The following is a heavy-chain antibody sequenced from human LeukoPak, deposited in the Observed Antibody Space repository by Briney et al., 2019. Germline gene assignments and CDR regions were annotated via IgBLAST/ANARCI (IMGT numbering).Heavy chain of an antibody. Sequence: GGSLRLSCAASGFTFSDYYMSWIRQAPGKGLEWVSYISSSGSTIYYADSVKGRFTISRDNAKNSLYLQMNSLRAEDTAVYYCARALATAYYYDSSGYYDRTFDYWGQGTLVTVSS. V-gene: IGHV3-11*04. J-gene: IGHJ4*02. CDR1: GFTFSDYY. CDR2: ISSSGSTI. CDR3: ARALATAYYYDSSGYYDRTFDY. D-gene: IGHD3-22*01.